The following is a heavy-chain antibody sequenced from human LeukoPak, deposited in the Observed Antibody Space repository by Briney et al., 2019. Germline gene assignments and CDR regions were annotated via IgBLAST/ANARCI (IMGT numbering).Heavy chain of an antibody. D-gene: IGHD6-13*01. J-gene: IGHJ5*02. CDR3: ALNGWAAAHGNNWFDP. V-gene: IGHV1-46*01. Sequence: ASVKVSCKASGYTFTSYYMHWVRQAPGQGLEWMGIINPSGGSTSYAQKFQGRVTMTRDTSTSTVYMELSSLRSEDTAVYYCALNGWAAAHGNNWFDPWGQGTLVTVSS. CDR2: INPSGGST. CDR1: GYTFTSYY.